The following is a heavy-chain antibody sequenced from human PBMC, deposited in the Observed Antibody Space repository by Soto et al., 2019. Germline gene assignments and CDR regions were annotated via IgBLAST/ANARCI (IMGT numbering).Heavy chain of an antibody. V-gene: IGHV3-30-3*01. J-gene: IGHJ4*02. Sequence: QVQLVESGGGVVQPGRSLRLSCAASGFTFSSYAMPWVRQAPGKGLDWVAVISYDGSNKYYADSVKGRFTISRDNSKNTLYLQMNSLRAEDTAVYYCARELRGSFDYWGQGTLVTVSS. D-gene: IGHD1-26*01. CDR2: ISYDGSNK. CDR1: GFTFSSYA. CDR3: ARELRGSFDY.